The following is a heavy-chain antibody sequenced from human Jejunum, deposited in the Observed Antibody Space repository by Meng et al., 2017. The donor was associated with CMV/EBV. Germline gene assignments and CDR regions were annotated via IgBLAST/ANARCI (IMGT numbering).Heavy chain of an antibody. CDR3: AKVGFGWYSIDY. CDR2: IYDGKDE. Sequence: QVQLVESXXXXVXVXGSXRLSCVVSGFTFSTFGMHWLRQAPGKGPEWVAFIYDGKDESYADPVKGRFTISTDNSKNTMYLQMNTLGSEDTAVYYCAKVGFGWYSIDYWGQGTLVTVSS. D-gene: IGHD6-19*01. J-gene: IGHJ4*02. V-gene: IGHV3-30*02. CDR1: GFTFSTFG.